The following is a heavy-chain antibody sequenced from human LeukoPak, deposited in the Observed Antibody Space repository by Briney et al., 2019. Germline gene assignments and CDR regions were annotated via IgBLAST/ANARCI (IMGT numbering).Heavy chain of an antibody. Sequence: SVKVSCKASGGTFSSYAISWVRQAPGQGLEWMGGIIPIFGTANYAQKFQGRVTITADKSTSTAYMELSSLRSEDTAVYYCAREDRVITWYFDLWGRGTLVTVSS. V-gene: IGHV1-69*06. CDR1: GGTFSSYA. CDR2: IIPIFGTA. J-gene: IGHJ2*01. D-gene: IGHD3-22*01. CDR3: AREDRVITWYFDL.